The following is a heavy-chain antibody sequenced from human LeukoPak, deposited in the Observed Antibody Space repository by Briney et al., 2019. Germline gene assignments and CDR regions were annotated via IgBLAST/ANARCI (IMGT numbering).Heavy chain of an antibody. CDR3: ARDYDLLLGSDGFDP. Sequence: ASVKVSCKASGYTFTSYGISWERQAPGQGPEWMGWISADNGITHHAQKVQGRLTMTTDTSTSTAYMELRSLRSDDTAVYYCARDYDLLLGSDGFDPWGQGTLVTVSA. D-gene: IGHD1-26*01. J-gene: IGHJ5*02. CDR2: ISADNGIT. V-gene: IGHV1-18*04. CDR1: GYTFTSYG.